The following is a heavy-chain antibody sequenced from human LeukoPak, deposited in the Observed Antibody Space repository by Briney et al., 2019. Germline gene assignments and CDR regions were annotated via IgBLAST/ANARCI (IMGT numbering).Heavy chain of an antibody. D-gene: IGHD3-22*01. CDR1: GGSISSSSYY. J-gene: IGHJ1*01. CDR2: IYFSGST. CDR3: ARLSYYYDSSGPEYFQH. V-gene: IGHV4-39*01. Sequence: SETLSLTCTVSGGSISSSSYYWGWVRQPPGKGREWIGSIYFSGSTYYDPSLKSRVTISVDTSKNQFSLKLSSVTAADTAVYYCARLSYYYDSSGPEYFQHWGQGTLATVSS.